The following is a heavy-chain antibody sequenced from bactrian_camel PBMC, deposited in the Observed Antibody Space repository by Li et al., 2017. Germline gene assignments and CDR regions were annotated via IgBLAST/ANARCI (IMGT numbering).Heavy chain of an antibody. Sequence: QLVESGGGSVQPGGSLRLSCAFSGKMDTDDCLGWIRQPVGKEREGVAGIDSDGKTTYTDSVKGRFTISKDYAKSTLSLQMNSLKPEDTAVYYCVRNGTIKKIVTSGHYWAQGTQVTVS. D-gene: IGHD3*01. CDR2: IDSDGKT. V-gene: IGHV3S53*01. CDR3: VRNGTIKKIVTSGHY. J-gene: IGHJ4*01. CDR1: GKMDTDDC.